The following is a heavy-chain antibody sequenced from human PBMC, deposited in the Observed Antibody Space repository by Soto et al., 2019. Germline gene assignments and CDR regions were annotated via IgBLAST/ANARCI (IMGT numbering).Heavy chain of an antibody. V-gene: IGHV1-2*04. CDR3: GRAKYGQYGMYV. D-gene: IGHD3-10*01. CDR1: GNTFTHYY. Sequence: QEQLVQSGAEVKKPGASVKVSCKASGNTFTHYYVHWVRQAPGQGLEWMGWINPKSGDTNYAQKFQVWVTMTRDTSISTAYMELSRLRSDDTAVYYCGRAKYGQYGMYVWGQGTTVTVSS. J-gene: IGHJ6*02. CDR2: INPKSGDT.